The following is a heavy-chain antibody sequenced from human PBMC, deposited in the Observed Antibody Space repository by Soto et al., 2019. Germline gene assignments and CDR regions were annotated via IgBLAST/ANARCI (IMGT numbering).Heavy chain of an antibody. V-gene: IGHV4-39*01. Sequence: QLQLQESGPGLVKPSETLSLTCTVSGGSISSSNYYWAWIRQPPGKGLEWIGSIYYSGTTYYNPSLQSRVTISVDTSKNQFSLNLISVTAADTAVYYCARPQGTEGTFDYWGQGTLVTVSS. J-gene: IGHJ4*02. CDR1: GGSISSSNYY. D-gene: IGHD3-10*01. CDR2: IYYSGTT. CDR3: ARPQGTEGTFDY.